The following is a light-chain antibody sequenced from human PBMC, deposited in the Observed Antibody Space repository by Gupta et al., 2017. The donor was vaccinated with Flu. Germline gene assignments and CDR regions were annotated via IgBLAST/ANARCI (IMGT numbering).Light chain of an antibody. CDR3: RQIDTSPLT. Sequence: PSSLSASVGDRVTITCRASQSIDTYLNWYQHKPGKAPKLLIYAASNLQGGVPSRFSGSGSGTEFTLTVTSLHPEDFATYYCRQIDTSPLTFGQGTQVEIK. CDR1: QSIDTY. V-gene: IGKV1-39*01. CDR2: AAS. J-gene: IGKJ1*01.